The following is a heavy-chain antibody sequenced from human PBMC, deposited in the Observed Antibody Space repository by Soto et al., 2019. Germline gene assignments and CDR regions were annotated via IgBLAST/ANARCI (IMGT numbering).Heavy chain of an antibody. J-gene: IGHJ6*02. Sequence: LGESLKISCKGSGYSFTSYWISWVRQMPGKGLEWMGRIDPSDSYTNYSPSFQGHVTISADKSISTAYLQWSSLKASDTAMYYCARQGYSYGYARHYYYGMDVWGQGATVTVSS. CDR1: GYSFTSYW. V-gene: IGHV5-10-1*01. CDR3: ARQGYSYGYARHYYYGMDV. D-gene: IGHD5-18*01. CDR2: IDPSDSYT.